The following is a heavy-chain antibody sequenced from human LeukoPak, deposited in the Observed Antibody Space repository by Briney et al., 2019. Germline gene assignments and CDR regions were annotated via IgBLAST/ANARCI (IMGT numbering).Heavy chain of an antibody. Sequence: GGSLRLSCAASGFTFSSYGVHWVRQAPGKGLEWVAVIWYDGSNKYYADSVKGRFTISRDNSKNTLYLQMNSLRAEDTAVYYCAKGYYYDSSSPAAFDIWGQGTMVTVSS. D-gene: IGHD3-22*01. CDR2: IWYDGSNK. J-gene: IGHJ3*02. CDR1: GFTFSSYG. V-gene: IGHV3-33*06. CDR3: AKGYYYDSSSPAAFDI.